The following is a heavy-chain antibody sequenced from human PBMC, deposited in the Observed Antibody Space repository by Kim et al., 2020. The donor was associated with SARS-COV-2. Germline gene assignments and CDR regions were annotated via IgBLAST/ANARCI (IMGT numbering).Heavy chain of an antibody. V-gene: IGHV4-4*02. Sequence: NYNPSRKSRVTISVDKSKNQFARKLSSVTAADTAVYYCARAPHLEYGMDVWGQGTTVTVSS. J-gene: IGHJ6*02. CDR3: ARAPHLEYGMDV.